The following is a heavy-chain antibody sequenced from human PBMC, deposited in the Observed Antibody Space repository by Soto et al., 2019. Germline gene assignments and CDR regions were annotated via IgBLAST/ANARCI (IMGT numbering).Heavy chain of an antibody. J-gene: IGHJ3*02. CDR2: MNPKSGGA. V-gene: IGHV1-2*02. Sequence: ASVKVSCKTSGYTFTDYYTHWVRQAPGQGLEWMGWMNPKSGGAYFAQKFQGRVTLTRDTSIGTAYIEVNSLTSDDTAVYFCTRENIENSDGLYDAFVIWCQGTTVTVSS. CDR3: TRENIENSDGLYDAFVI. D-gene: IGHD5-18*01. CDR1: GYTFTDYY.